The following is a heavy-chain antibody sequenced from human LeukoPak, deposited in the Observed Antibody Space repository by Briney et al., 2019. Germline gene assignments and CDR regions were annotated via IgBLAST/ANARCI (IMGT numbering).Heavy chain of an antibody. J-gene: IGHJ3*02. CDR2: IYSTGST. Sequence: SETLSLTCTVSGYSITSGYYWGWIRQPPGKGLEWIGSIYSTGSTFYNPSLKSRVTISVDTSKNQFSLKLSSVTAADTAVYYCARLAGSSWFHDAFDIWGQGTMVTVSS. CDR3: ARLAGSSWFHDAFDI. CDR1: GYSITSGYY. V-gene: IGHV4-38-2*02. D-gene: IGHD6-13*01.